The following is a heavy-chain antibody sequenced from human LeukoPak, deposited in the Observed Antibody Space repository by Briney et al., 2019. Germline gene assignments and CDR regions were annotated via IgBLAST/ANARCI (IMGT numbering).Heavy chain of an antibody. D-gene: IGHD3-9*01. CDR1: GYTFTSYY. CDR2: INPSVGST. J-gene: IGHJ4*02. V-gene: IGHV1-46*01. CDR3: ASSPRINYDILTGYYQGYYFDY. Sequence: ASVKVSCKASGYTFTSYYMHWVRQAPGQGLEWMGIINPSVGSTRYAQKFQGRVTMTRDTSTSTVYRELSSLRSEDTAVYYCASSPRINYDILTGYYQGYYFDYWGQGTLVTVSS.